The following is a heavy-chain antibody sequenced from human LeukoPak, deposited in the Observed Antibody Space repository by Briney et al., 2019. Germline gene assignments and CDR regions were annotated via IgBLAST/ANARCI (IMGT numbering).Heavy chain of an antibody. J-gene: IGHJ4*02. D-gene: IGHD6-13*01. Sequence: TSETLSLTCTVSGGSIISYYWSWIRQPPGKGLEWIGYIHYTGSTNYNPSLKSRVTISVDTSKNQFSLKLRSVTAADTAVYYCARGLGAAGYDYWGQGTLVTVSS. CDR2: IHYTGST. CDR3: ARGLGAAGYDY. CDR1: GGSIISYY. V-gene: IGHV4-59*01.